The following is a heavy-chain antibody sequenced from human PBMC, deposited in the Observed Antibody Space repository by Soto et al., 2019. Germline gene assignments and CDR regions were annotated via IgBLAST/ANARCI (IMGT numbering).Heavy chain of an antibody. V-gene: IGHV4-59*01. CDR3: VSITMTAAAFDI. D-gene: IGHD3-22*01. Sequence: QVQLQESGPGLVKPSETLSLTCTVSGGSISSYDWSWIRQPPGKGLEWIGYIYYSGSTNYNPSLKSRVTISVDTSKIQFSLKLSSLTAADTAVYYCVSITMTAAAFDISGQGTMVTVSS. CDR1: GGSISSYD. J-gene: IGHJ3*02. CDR2: IYYSGST.